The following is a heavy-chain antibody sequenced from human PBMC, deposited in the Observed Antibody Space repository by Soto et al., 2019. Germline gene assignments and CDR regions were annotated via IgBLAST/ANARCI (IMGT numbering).Heavy chain of an antibody. Sequence: GESLKISCKSSGYNFTSYWITWVRQMPGKGLEWMGRIDPSDSYTNYSPSFQGHVTISADKSISTAYLQWSSLKASDTAMYYFAAWYSRKDLLSGPTSRATDL. D-gene: IGHD1-1*01. CDR3: AAWYSRKDLLSGPTSRATDL. CDR2: IDPSDSYT. V-gene: IGHV5-10-1*01. J-gene: IGHJ2*01. CDR1: GYNFTSYW.